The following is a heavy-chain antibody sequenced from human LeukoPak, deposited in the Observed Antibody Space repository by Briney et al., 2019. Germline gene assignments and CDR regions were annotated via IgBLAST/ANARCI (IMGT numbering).Heavy chain of an antibody. CDR3: ARQPLRYYDSSGYRLGTNYYYYGMDV. CDR2: INHSGST. CDR1: GGSISSVGYS. V-gene: IGHV4-30-2*01. Sequence: TSDTLSLTCAVSGGSISSVGYSWSWIRQPPGKGLEWIGEINHSGSTNYNPSLKSRVTISVDTSKNQFSLKLSSVTAADTAVYYCARQPLRYYDSSGYRLGTNYYYYGMDVWGQGTTVTVSS. J-gene: IGHJ6*02. D-gene: IGHD3-22*01.